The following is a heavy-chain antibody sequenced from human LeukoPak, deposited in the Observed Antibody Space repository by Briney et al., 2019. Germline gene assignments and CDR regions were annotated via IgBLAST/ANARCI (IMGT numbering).Heavy chain of an antibody. CDR1: GFTFSYYG. J-gene: IGHJ3*02. CDR2: ISYDGSNK. Sequence: GGSLRLSCAASGFTFSYYGMHWVRQAPGKGLEWVAVISYDGSNKYYAESVKGRFTISRDNSKNTLYLQMNSLRAEDTAVYYCAKDYYDSSGYYNEAFDMWGQGTMVTVSS. CDR3: AKDYYDSSGYYNEAFDM. D-gene: IGHD3-22*01. V-gene: IGHV3-30*18.